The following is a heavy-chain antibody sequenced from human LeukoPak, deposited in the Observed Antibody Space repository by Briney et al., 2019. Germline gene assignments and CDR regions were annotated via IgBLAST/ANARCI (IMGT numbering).Heavy chain of an antibody. CDR3: AKKGGSYSFDY. CDR1: GFIVSSNY. J-gene: IGHJ4*02. Sequence: GGSLRLSCAASGFIVSSNYMSWVRQAPGKGLEWVSVIYSGSGTYYADSVKGRFTISRDNSKNTVYLQMNSLRAEDTAVYYCAKKGGSYSFDYWGQGTLVTVSS. V-gene: IGHV3-53*01. D-gene: IGHD1-26*01. CDR2: IYSGSGT.